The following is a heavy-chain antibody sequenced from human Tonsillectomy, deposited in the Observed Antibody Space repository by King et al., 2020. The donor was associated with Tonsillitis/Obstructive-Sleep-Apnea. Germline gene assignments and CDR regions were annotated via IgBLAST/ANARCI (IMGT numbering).Heavy chain of an antibody. CDR3: ARDVLGSSGGDY. V-gene: IGHV3-21*01. CDR2: ISSGSSYI. CDR1: GFTFSSYS. Sequence: EVQLVESGGGLVKPGGSLRLSCAASGFTFSSYSMNWVRQAPGKGLEWVSSISSGSSYIYYADSVKGRFTISRDPAKNSLFLQMNSLRAEDTAVYYCARDVLGSSGGDYWGQGTLVTVPS. D-gene: IGHD6-19*01. J-gene: IGHJ4*02.